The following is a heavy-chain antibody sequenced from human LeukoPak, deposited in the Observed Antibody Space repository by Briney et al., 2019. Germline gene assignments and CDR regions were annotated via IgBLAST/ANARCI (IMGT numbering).Heavy chain of an antibody. Sequence: SETLSLTCTVSGGSISSYYWSWIRQPPGKGLERIGYIYYSGSTNYNPSLKSRVTISVDTSKNQFSLKLSSVTAADTAVYYCARPHRDSSGWRDAFDIWGQGTMVTVSS. CDR1: GGSISSYY. V-gene: IGHV4-59*08. CDR2: IYYSGST. D-gene: IGHD6-19*01. J-gene: IGHJ3*02. CDR3: ARPHRDSSGWRDAFDI.